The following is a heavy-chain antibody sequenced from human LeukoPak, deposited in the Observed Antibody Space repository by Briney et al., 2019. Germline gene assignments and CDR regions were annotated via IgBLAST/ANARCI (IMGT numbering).Heavy chain of an antibody. V-gene: IGHV1-3*01. J-gene: IGHJ4*02. D-gene: IGHD6-13*01. CDR2: INAGNGDT. CDR3: ARDESAAAASTFDY. Sequence: ASVKVSCKASGYTFTRYAIHWVRQAPGQGLEWMGWINAGNGDTKYSKNFQGSVTITRDPSASTAYMELSSLRSEDTAVFYCARDESAAAASTFDYWGQGTLITVSS. CDR1: GYTFTRYA.